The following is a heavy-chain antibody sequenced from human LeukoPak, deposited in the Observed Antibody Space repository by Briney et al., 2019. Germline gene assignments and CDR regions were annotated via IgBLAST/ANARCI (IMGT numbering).Heavy chain of an antibody. V-gene: IGHV3-23*01. CDR1: GFTFDDYT. D-gene: IGHD1-26*01. CDR3: AKDSEDAFDI. Sequence: GGSLRLSCAASGFTFDDYTMHWVRQAPGKGLEWVSAISGSGGSTYYADSVKGRFTISRDNSKNTLYLQMNSLRAEDTAVYYCAKDSEDAFDIWGQGTMVTVSS. CDR2: ISGSGGST. J-gene: IGHJ3*02.